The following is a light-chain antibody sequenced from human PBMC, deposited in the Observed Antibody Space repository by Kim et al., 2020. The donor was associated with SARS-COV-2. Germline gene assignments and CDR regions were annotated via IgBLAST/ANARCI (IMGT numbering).Light chain of an antibody. V-gene: IGLV3-21*04. CDR2: YDS. Sequence: SYELTQPPSVSVAPGKTARINCGGNNIGSKSVHWYQQKPGQAPVLVIYYDSDRPSGIPERFSGSNSGDTATLTVSRVEAGDEADYYCQVWDSSGDHPIFGGGTQLDRP. J-gene: IGLJ2*01. CDR3: QVWDSSGDHPI. CDR1: NIGSKS.